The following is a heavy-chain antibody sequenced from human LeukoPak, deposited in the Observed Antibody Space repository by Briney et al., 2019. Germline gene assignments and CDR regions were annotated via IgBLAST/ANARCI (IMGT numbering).Heavy chain of an antibody. D-gene: IGHD3-9*01. CDR3: AKGHTGYDAFDI. Sequence: GGSLRLSCAASGFTFSSYALSWVRQAPGKGLEWVSAISASGGSTYYADSVKGRFTFSRDNSKNAPYLQMNSLRAEDTAVYYCAKGHTGYDAFDIWGQGTMVTVSS. J-gene: IGHJ3*02. CDR1: GFTFSSYA. V-gene: IGHV3-23*01. CDR2: ISASGGST.